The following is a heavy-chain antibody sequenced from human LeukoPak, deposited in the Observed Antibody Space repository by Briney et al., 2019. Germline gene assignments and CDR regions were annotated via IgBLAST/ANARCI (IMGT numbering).Heavy chain of an antibody. CDR1: GFTFSSYS. CDR3: ARVADSRGLNAYFDY. J-gene: IGHJ4*02. Sequence: GGSLRISCAASGFTFSSYSMNWVRQAPGKGLEWVSSISTSSIYIYYADSVKGRFTISRDNAKNSLYLQMNSLRAEDAAVYYCARVADSRGLNAYFDYWGQGTLVTVSS. CDR2: ISTSSIYI. D-gene: IGHD3-22*01. V-gene: IGHV3-21*01.